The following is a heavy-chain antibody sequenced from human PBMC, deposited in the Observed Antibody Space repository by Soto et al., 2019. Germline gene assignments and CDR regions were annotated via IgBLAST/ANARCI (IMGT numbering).Heavy chain of an antibody. CDR2: ISGDGDTT. J-gene: IGHJ4*02. CDR3: ESPKVTSSWSSDY. V-gene: IGHV3-23*01. Sequence: EVQLLQSGGELVQPGESLRLSCAASGFIFNKYAMTWVRQAPGKGLEWVSAISGDGDTTYYADSVKGRFTISRDNSKNTLFLQMNSLRDEDTALYYCESPKVTSSWSSDYWGQGTLVTVSS. D-gene: IGHD6-13*01. CDR1: GFIFNKYA.